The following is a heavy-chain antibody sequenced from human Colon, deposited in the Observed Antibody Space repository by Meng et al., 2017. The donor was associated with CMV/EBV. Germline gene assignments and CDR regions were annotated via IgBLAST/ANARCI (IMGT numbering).Heavy chain of an antibody. CDR3: VRDLTGEEDY. CDR2: INTSGRP. Sequence: LTCAVSGGSLGRHYSSWIRQSPGKGLELIGDINTSGRPNYNPSLKSRVTISIDTSRNQFSLNLNSVTAADTAVYYCVRDLTGEEDYWGQGNLVTVSS. J-gene: IGHJ4*02. CDR1: GGSLGRHY. D-gene: IGHD7-27*01. V-gene: IGHV4-34*01.